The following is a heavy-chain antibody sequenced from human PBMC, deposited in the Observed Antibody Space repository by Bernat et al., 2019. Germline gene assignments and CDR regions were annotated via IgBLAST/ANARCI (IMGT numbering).Heavy chain of an antibody. CDR2: IKSNTDGGTT. J-gene: IGHJ6*02. CDR3: TTDPYRRYYYYGMDV. CDR1: GFTFSNAW. V-gene: IGHV3-15*07. Sequence: EVQVVESGGGLIKPGGSLRLSCAASGFTFSNAWMNWVRQAPGKGLEWVGRIKSNTDGGTTDYAAPVIGRFTMSRDDSKNTLYLQMNSLKTEDTAVYYCTTDPYRRYYYYGMDVWGQGTTVTVSS.